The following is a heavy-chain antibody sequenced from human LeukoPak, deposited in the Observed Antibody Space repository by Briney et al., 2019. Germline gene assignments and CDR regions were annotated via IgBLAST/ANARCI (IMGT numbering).Heavy chain of an antibody. Sequence: SETLSLTCTVSGGSISSYYWSWIRQPAGKGLEWIGRIYSTGSTNYNPSLKSRVTMSVDTSKSQFSLRLRSVTAADTAVYYCARQIASAGTAGFDFWGQGALVTVSS. J-gene: IGHJ4*02. CDR3: ARQIASAGTAGFDF. D-gene: IGHD6-13*01. CDR1: GGSISSYY. CDR2: IYSTGST. V-gene: IGHV4-4*07.